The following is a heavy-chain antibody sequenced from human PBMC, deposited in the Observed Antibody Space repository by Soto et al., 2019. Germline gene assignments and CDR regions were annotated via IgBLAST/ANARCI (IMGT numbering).Heavy chain of an antibody. Sequence: ASVKVSCKASGYSFTTYNIHWVRQAPGPGLERKGVVIPILGIANYAQKFQGRVTITADKSTSTAYMELSSLRSEDTAVYYCARGDLRYFDWLLNYYYGMDVWGQGTTVTVSS. J-gene: IGHJ6*02. CDR2: VIPILGIA. CDR3: ARGDLRYFDWLLNYYYGMDV. CDR1: GYSFTTYN. D-gene: IGHD3-9*01. V-gene: IGHV1-69*10.